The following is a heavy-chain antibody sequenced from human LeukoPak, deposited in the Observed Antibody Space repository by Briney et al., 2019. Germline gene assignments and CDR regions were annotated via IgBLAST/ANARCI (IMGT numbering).Heavy chain of an antibody. Sequence: GGSLRLSCAASGFTFSSYAMHWVRQAPGKGLEWVAVISYDGSNKYYADSVKGRFTISRDNSKNTLYLQMNSLRAEDTAVYYCARTYCYGSATPGGMDVWGQGTTVTVSS. CDR1: GFTFSSYA. D-gene: IGHD3-10*01. V-gene: IGHV3-30-3*01. CDR3: ARTYCYGSATPGGMDV. CDR2: ISYDGSNK. J-gene: IGHJ6*02.